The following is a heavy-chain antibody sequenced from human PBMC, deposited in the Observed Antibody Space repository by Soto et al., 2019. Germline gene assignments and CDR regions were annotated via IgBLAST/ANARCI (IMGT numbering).Heavy chain of an antibody. J-gene: IGHJ4*02. CDR2: LYYRGNA. CDR3: ARLEGLATISNYFDF. Sequence: QLQLQESGPGLVKPSETLSLTCSVSDDSINSDNYYWGWIRHPPGKGLEWIGSLYYRGNAYYNPSLQTRVTISLDKSNSQFSLTLNSVTAADSAVYLCARLEGLATISNYFDFWGPGALVTVSS. V-gene: IGHV4-39*01. CDR1: DDSINSDNYY. D-gene: IGHD6-19*01.